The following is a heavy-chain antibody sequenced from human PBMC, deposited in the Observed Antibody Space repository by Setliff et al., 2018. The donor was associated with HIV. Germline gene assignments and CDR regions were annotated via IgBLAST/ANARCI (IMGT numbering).Heavy chain of an antibody. J-gene: IGHJ3*02. CDR3: ARVPRITTLRNAFDI. V-gene: IGHV4-31*03. Sequence: SETLSLTCTVSGGSISGGGYYWSWIRQHPGKGLDWIGNIYYIGNTGYNPSLKSRVTISIDTSKNQFSLKLSSVTAADTAIYYCARVPRITTLRNAFDIWGQGTMVTVSS. CDR2: IYYIGNT. D-gene: IGHD3-3*01. CDR1: GGSISGGGYY.